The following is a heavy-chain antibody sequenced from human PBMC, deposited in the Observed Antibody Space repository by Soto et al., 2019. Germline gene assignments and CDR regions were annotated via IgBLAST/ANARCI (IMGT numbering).Heavy chain of an antibody. CDR3: GREKTVMEPAY. Sequence: PSETLSLTCTVSGGSISSYYWSWIRQPPGKGLEWIGYIYYSGSTNYNPSLKSRVTISVDTSKNQFSLKLSSVTAADTAVYYCGREKTVMEPAYWGQGTLVPVSS. CDR2: IYYSGST. CDR1: GGSISSYY. J-gene: IGHJ4*02. V-gene: IGHV4-59*01. D-gene: IGHD4-17*01.